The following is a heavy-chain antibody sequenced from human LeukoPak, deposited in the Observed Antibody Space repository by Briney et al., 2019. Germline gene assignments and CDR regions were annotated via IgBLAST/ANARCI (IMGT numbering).Heavy chain of an antibody. D-gene: IGHD3/OR15-3a*01. V-gene: IGHV6-1*01. J-gene: IGHJ4*02. CDR2: TYYRTQWYH. Sequence: SQTLSLPYAISGHIVSIKSAAGESGRQSPSRGLEWLGRTYYRTQWYHDYAVSVKGRISINPDTSKNQFSLQLKSVTRDDTAGYYRARKNRGGHGLFDFWGQGTLVGVSS. CDR3: ARKNRGGHGLFDF. CDR1: GHIVSIKSAA.